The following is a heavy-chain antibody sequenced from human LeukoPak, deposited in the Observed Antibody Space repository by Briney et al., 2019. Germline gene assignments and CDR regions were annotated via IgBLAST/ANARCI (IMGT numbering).Heavy chain of an antibody. CDR1: GFIFSNYN. V-gene: IGHV3-30*18. J-gene: IGHJ4*02. CDR2: ISYDGNNK. D-gene: IGHD2-21*02. Sequence: GGSLRLSCVASGFIFSNYNMNWVRQAPGKGLEWVAVISYDGNNKYYADSVKGRFTISKDNSKNTVYLHMKGLRDDDTAIYYCAKGLIEVVTAMDHWGQGSLVTVSS. CDR3: AKGLIEVVTAMDH.